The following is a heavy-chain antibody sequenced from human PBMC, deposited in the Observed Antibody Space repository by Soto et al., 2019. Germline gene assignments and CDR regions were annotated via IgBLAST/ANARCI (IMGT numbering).Heavy chain of an antibody. V-gene: IGHV4-31*03. D-gene: IGHD3-9*01. CDR2: IYYSGST. CDR1: GGSISSGGYY. Sequence: PSETLSLTCTVSGGSISSGGYYWSWIRQHPGKGLEWIGYIYYSGSTYYNPSLKSRVTISVDTSKNQFSLKLSSVTAADTAAYYCARTYDILTGYSPGGFDPWGQGTLVTVSS. J-gene: IGHJ5*02. CDR3: ARTYDILTGYSPGGFDP.